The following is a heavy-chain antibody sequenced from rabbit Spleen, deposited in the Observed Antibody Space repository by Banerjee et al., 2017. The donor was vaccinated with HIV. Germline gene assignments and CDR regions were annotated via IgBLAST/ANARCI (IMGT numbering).Heavy chain of an antibody. J-gene: IGHJ4*01. V-gene: IGHV1S40*01. CDR3: ARGSAAMTMVITGFYLTL. CDR1: GFSFSTSYY. Sequence: QQLEESGGGQVKPGTSPTLTCTASGFSFSTSYYMCWVRQAPGKGLEWIGCGYPDGIGSTAYASWAKGRFTISKSSSTTVTLQVTSLTAADTATYFCARGSAAMTMVITGFYLTLWGQGTLVTVS. D-gene: IGHD2-1*01. CDR2: GYPDGIGST.